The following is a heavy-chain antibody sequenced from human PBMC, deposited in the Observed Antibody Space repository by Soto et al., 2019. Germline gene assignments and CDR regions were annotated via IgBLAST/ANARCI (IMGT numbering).Heavy chain of an antibody. CDR2: IIPIFGTA. Sequence: EASVKVSCKASGGTFSSYAISWVRQAPGQGLEWMGGIIPIFGTANYAQKFQGRVTITADESTSTAYMELSSLRSEDTAVYYCASAEMTTVTTSDLYYYGMDVWGQGTTVTVSS. J-gene: IGHJ6*02. CDR3: ASAEMTTVTTSDLYYYGMDV. D-gene: IGHD4-4*01. V-gene: IGHV1-69*13. CDR1: GGTFSSYA.